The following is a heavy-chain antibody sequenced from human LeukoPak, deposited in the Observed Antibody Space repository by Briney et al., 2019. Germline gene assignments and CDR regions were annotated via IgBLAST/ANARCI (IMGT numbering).Heavy chain of an antibody. CDR2: ITGSGGDT. CDR3: AKDYYCSSTSCHARAFDI. J-gene: IGHJ3*02. V-gene: IGHV3-23*01. CDR1: GFTFSSYA. Sequence: PGGSLRLSCAASGFTFSSYAMSWVRQAPGMGLEWVSAITGSGGDTWHADSVKGRFTISRDNSKDTLYLQMNSLRAEDTAVYYCAKDYYCSSTSCHARAFDIWGQGTMVTVSS. D-gene: IGHD2-2*01.